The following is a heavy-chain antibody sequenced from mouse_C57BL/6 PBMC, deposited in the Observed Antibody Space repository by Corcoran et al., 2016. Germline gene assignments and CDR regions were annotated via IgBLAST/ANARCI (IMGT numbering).Heavy chain of an antibody. D-gene: IGHD2-4*01. CDR1: GYTFTTYG. Sequence: QIQLVQSGPELKKPGETVKISCKASGYTFTTYGMSWVKQAPGKGLKWMGWINTYSGVPTYADDFKGRFAFSLETSASTAYLQINNLKNEDTATYFCARGGDYEGWFAYWGQGTLVTVSA. CDR3: ARGGDYEGWFAY. CDR2: INTYSGVP. V-gene: IGHV9-3*01. J-gene: IGHJ3*01.